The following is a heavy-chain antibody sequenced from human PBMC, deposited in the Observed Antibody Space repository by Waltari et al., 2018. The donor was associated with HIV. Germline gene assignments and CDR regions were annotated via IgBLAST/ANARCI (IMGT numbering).Heavy chain of an antibody. CDR1: GFTFSQYA. J-gene: IGHJ6*04. CDR2: ISYDGLKR. Sequence: VQLVESGGGVVQPGRSLRLSCAASGFTFSQYAMHWVRRPPGKGLEWVALISYDGLKRYYLESVKGRFTISRDNSKNTLSLQMNSLRTEDTAVYYCAKVVMFYGDYMEGMDVWGKGTTVTVSS. D-gene: IGHD4-17*01. V-gene: IGHV3-30*18. CDR3: AKVVMFYGDYMEGMDV.